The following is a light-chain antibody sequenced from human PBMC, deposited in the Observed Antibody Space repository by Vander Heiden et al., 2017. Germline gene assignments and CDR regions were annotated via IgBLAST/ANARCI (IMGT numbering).Light chain of an antibody. V-gene: IGKV4-1*01. CDR1: QSLLFSSNNKNY. CDR2: GAS. Sequence: DIVMTQSPDSAAVSLGERATINCKSSQSLLFSSNNKNYLAWYQQKAGQPPKLLIYGASTRESGVPDRFSGSGSGTDFTLTITRMQAEDVAVYYCQQSYSTPYTFGQGTKLEIK. J-gene: IGKJ2*01. CDR3: QQSYSTPYT.